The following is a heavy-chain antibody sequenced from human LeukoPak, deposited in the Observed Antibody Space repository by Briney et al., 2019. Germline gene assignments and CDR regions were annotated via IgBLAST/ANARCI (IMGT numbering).Heavy chain of an antibody. CDR3: ARGVGELLPDS. V-gene: IGHV3-23*01. CDR1: GFTFSSYA. J-gene: IGHJ4*02. Sequence: GGSLRLSCAASGFTFSSYAMSWVRQAPGKGLEWVSAISGSGGSTYYADSVKGRFTISRDNAKNSLYLQMNSLRAEDTAVYYCARGVGELLPDSWGQGTLVTVSS. CDR2: ISGSGGST. D-gene: IGHD3-10*01.